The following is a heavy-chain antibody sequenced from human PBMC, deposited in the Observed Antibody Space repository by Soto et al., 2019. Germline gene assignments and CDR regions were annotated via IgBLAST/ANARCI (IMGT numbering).Heavy chain of an antibody. Sequence: GGSLRLSCAASGFTFRNYWMSWVRQAPGKGLEWVAHIIPDGSEKHYVDSVKGRFTISRDNAKNSLYLQMNSLRAEETAVYYCARDRGYKAFDIWAQGTMVPVSS. J-gene: IGHJ3*02. CDR3: ARDRGYKAFDI. CDR2: IIPDGSEK. V-gene: IGHV3-7*01. CDR1: GFTFRNYW. D-gene: IGHD5-18*01.